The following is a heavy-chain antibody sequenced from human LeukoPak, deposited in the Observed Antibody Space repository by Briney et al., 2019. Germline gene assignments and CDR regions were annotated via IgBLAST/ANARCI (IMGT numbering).Heavy chain of an antibody. J-gene: IGHJ4*02. V-gene: IGHV4-39*07. D-gene: IGHD5-12*01. Sequence: SETLSLTCTVSGGSISSSSYYWGWIRQPPGKGLEWIATMHYGGSTYYNASLKSRLTISADTSKNQFSLELSSVTAADTAVYYCARGPIVATTPFFDYWGQGTLVTVSS. CDR2: MHYGGST. CDR1: GGSISSSSYY. CDR3: ARGPIVATTPFFDY.